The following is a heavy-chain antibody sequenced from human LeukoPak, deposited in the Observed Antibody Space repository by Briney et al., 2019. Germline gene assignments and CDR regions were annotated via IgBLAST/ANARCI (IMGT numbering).Heavy chain of an antibody. V-gene: IGHV3-30-3*01. Sequence: GRSLRLACAVSGFTFSSYATHWVRQAPGKGLEWVAFISYDGSNKYYADSVKGRFTISRDNSKNTLYLQMNSLRAEDTAVYYCAKDNAQQWLPGDYWGQGTLVAVSS. D-gene: IGHD6-19*01. CDR1: GFTFSSYA. CDR3: AKDNAQQWLPGDY. J-gene: IGHJ4*02. CDR2: ISYDGSNK.